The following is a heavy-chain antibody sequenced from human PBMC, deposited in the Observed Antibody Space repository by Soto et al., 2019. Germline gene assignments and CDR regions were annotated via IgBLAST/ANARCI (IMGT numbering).Heavy chain of an antibody. CDR1: VGTFSSYA. J-gene: IGHJ6*02. CDR3: ARDGGPTPDYYYGMDV. D-gene: IGHD2-15*01. V-gene: IGHV1-69*13. Sequence: SVKDSYEASVGTFSSYATSWVRQAPGQGLEWMGGIIPIFGTVNYGQKFQGRVTITADESTSTAYMELSSLRSEDTAVYYCARDGGPTPDYYYGMDVWGQGTTVTVSS. CDR2: IIPIFGTV.